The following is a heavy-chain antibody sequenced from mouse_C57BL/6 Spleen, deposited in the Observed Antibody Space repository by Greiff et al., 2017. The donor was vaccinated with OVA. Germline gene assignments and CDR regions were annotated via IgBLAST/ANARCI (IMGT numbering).Heavy chain of an antibody. CDR3: ARGYDSYYYAMDY. J-gene: IGHJ4*01. D-gene: IGHD2-4*01. CDR2: IDPSDSYT. V-gene: IGHV1-59*01. CDR1: GYTFTSYW. Sequence: QVQLQQPGAELVRPGTSVKLSCKASGYTFTSYWMHWVKQRPGQGLEWIGVIDPSDSYTNYNQKFKGKATLTVDTSSSTAYMQLSSLTSEDSAVYDCARGYDSYYYAMDYWGQGTSVTVSS.